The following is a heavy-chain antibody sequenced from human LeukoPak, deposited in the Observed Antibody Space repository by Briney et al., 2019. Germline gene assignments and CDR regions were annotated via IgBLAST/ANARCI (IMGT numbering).Heavy chain of an antibody. CDR1: GFSISGYY. D-gene: IGHD3-10*01. Sequence: GGSLRLSCAASGFSISGYYMSWIRQAPGKGLEWVSYISAGEGSMYYADSVKGRFTISRDNAKNSLYLQMDSLRAEDTAVYYCARANYGLDYWGQGTQVTVSS. J-gene: IGHJ4*02. V-gene: IGHV3-11*04. CDR3: ARANYGLDY. CDR2: ISAGEGSM.